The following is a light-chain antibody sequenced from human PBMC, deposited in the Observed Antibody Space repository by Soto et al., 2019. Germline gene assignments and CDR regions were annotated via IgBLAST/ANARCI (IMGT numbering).Light chain of an antibody. CDR2: DAS. V-gene: IGKV1-5*01. Sequence: DIQMTQSPPTLSASVGDRVTITCRASQSISSWLAWYQQKPGKAPKLLIYDASSLESGVPSRFSGSGSGTEFTLTISSLQPDDFATYYCQQYRVWTFGQGTKVEIK. CDR3: QQYRVWT. CDR1: QSISSW. J-gene: IGKJ1*01.